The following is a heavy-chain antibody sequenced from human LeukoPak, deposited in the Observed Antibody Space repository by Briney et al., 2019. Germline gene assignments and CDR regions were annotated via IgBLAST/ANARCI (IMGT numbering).Heavy chain of an antibody. CDR1: GGSFSGYF. J-gene: IGHJ4*02. Sequence: PSETLSLTCAVYGGSFSGYFWTWIRQPPGKGLEWIGQINHSGTTTYKASLKSRVTISVNTSKNQFSLKLNSVTAADTAVYYCARHGLGYCSGDSCSPYRHFDYWGQGTLVTVSS. D-gene: IGHD2-15*01. CDR2: INHSGTT. V-gene: IGHV4-34*01. CDR3: ARHGLGYCSGDSCSPYRHFDY.